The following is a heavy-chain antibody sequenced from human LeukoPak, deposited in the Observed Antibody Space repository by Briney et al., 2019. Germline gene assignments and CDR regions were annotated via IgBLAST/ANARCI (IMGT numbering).Heavy chain of an antibody. J-gene: IGHJ4*02. Sequence: ASVKVSCKVSGYTFTDYYMHWEQQAPGKGLEWMGLVDPEDGETIYAEKFQGRVTITADTSTDTAYMELSSLRSEDTAVYYCATRQRVGAIDYWGQGTLVTVSS. CDR3: ATRQRVGAIDY. CDR1: GYTFTDYY. D-gene: IGHD1-26*01. CDR2: VDPEDGET. V-gene: IGHV1-69-2*01.